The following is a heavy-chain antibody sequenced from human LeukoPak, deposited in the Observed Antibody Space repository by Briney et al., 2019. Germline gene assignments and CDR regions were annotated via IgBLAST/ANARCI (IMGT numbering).Heavy chain of an antibody. CDR2: ISAYNGNT. CDR1: GYTFTSYG. J-gene: IGHJ5*02. D-gene: IGHD3-10*01. CDR3: ARLLWFGDHPTNWFDP. Sequence: GASVKVSCKASGYTFTSYGISWVRQAPGQGLEWMGWISAYNGNTNYAQKLQGRVTMTTDTSTSTAYMELRSLRSDDTAVYYCARLLWFGDHPTNWFDPWGQGTLVTVSS. V-gene: IGHV1-18*01.